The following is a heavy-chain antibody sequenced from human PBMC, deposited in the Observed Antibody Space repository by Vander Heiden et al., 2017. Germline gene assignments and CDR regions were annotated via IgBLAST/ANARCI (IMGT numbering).Heavy chain of an antibody. V-gene: IGHV1-69*01. D-gene: IGHD2-15*01. J-gene: IGHJ6*02. Sequence: EVKKPGSSVKVSCKASGGTFSSYAISWVRQAPGQGLEWMGGIIPIFGTANYAQKFQGRVTITADESTSTAYMELSSLRSEDTAVYYCARALYCSGGSCYRRRYYGMDVWGQGTTVTVTS. CDR1: GGTFSSYA. CDR3: ARALYCSGGSCYRRRYYGMDV. CDR2: IIPIFGTA.